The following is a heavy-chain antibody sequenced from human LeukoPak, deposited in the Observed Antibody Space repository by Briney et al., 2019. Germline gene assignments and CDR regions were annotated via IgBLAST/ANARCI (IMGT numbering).Heavy chain of an antibody. V-gene: IGHV3-15*01. CDR2: IKSKNVGGTT. Sequence: GSLRLSCAASGFTFDNSWMNWVRQAPGKGLEWVGRIKSKNVGGTTDYAAPVKGRFTISRDDSKNTVYLQMNSLKIEDTAVYYCTSHAAFDPWGQGTLVTVSS. CDR1: GFTFDNSW. J-gene: IGHJ5*02. CDR3: TSHAAFDP.